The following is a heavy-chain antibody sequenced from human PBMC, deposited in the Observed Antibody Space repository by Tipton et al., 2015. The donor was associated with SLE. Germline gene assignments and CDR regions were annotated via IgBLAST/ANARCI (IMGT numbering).Heavy chain of an antibody. Sequence: TLSLTCTVSGGSISSSSYYWGWIRQPPEKGLEWIGAVYRGGDTYHNPSLKSRVTISVDVSNNQFSLTLDSVTAADTAVYYCARANSRGRGWYFDVWGRGSPVTVSS. CDR2: VYRGGDT. V-gene: IGHV4-39*07. D-gene: IGHD3-22*01. J-gene: IGHJ2*01. CDR3: ARANSRGRGWYFDV. CDR1: GGSISSSSYY.